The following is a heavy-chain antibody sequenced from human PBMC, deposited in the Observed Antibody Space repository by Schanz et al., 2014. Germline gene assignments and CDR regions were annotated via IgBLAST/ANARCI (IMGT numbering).Heavy chain of an antibody. V-gene: IGHV3-48*01. J-gene: IGHJ4*02. CDR3: ARDLSSLIQGDV. Sequence: DVQLVESGGGLAQPGGSLRLSCVASGFMFTKYAMNWVRQAPGKGLEWVSYISSSSGTIYYADSVKGRFTISRDNAKNLLYLQMNGLRAEDTAVYFCARDLSSLIQGDVWGQGTLVTVSS. CDR1: GFMFTKYA. D-gene: IGHD2-2*01. CDR2: ISSSSGTI.